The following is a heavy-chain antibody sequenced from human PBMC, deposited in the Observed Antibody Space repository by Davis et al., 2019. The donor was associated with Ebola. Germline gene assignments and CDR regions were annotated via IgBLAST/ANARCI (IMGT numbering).Heavy chain of an antibody. CDR3: ARVYDPYYYYGMDV. Sequence: PGGSLRLSCAASGFTFSSYGMHWVRQAPGKGLGWVAVIWYDGSNKYYADSVKGRFTISRDNSKNTLYLQMNSLRAEDTAVYYCARVYDPYYYYGMDVWGQGTTVTVSS. V-gene: IGHV3-33*01. CDR2: IWYDGSNK. D-gene: IGHD3-22*01. J-gene: IGHJ6*02. CDR1: GFTFSSYG.